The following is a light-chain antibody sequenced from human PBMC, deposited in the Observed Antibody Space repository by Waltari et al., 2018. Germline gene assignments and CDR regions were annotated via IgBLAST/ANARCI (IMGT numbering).Light chain of an antibody. J-gene: IGKJ3*01. CDR2: AAS. CDR1: QSISSY. CDR3: QQSYSTPFT. Sequence: DIHMTQSPSSLSASVGDRVTITCRAGQSISSYLNWYQQKPGKAPKLVIYAASSFQSRVPSRFIGSGSGTDFTLTISSLQPEDIATYYCQQSYSTPFTFGPGTTVDIK. V-gene: IGKV1-39*01.